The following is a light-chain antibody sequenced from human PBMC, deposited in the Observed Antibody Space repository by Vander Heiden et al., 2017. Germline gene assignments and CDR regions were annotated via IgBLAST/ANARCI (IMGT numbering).Light chain of an antibody. CDR1: QDIGSD. V-gene: IGKV1-6*01. J-gene: IGKJ4*01. CDR3: LQDYPQPLT. CDR2: RAS. Sequence: AIQITQPPSSLSASVGDRVSITCRANQDIGSDLGWYQQRPGKAPKLLIYRASSLQSGVPSRFSGSGSGTDFTLTISSLQPEDFATYYCLQDYPQPLTFGGGTRVGI.